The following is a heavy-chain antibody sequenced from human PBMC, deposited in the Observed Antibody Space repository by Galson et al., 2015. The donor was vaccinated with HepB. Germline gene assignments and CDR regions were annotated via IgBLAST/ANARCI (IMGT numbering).Heavy chain of an antibody. CDR1: GFTFSSYW. D-gene: IGHD6-19*01. CDR2: IKQDGSEK. Sequence: SLRLSCAASGFTFSSYWMSWVRQAPGKGLEWVANIKQDGSEKYYVDSVKGRFTISRDNAKNSLYLQMNSLRAEDTAVYYCARDLIAVAEDAFDIWGQGTMVTVSS. V-gene: IGHV3-7*03. J-gene: IGHJ3*02. CDR3: ARDLIAVAEDAFDI.